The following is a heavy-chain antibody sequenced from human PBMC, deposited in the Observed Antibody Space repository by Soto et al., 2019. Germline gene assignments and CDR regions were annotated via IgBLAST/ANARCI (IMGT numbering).Heavy chain of an antibody. Sequence: GGSLRLSCAASGFTFSSYGMHWVRQAPGKGLEWVAVIWYDGSNKYYADSVKGRFTISRDNSKNTLYLQLNSLRAEDTAVYYCARDPGGVVTAILYYFDYWGQGTLVTVSS. CDR3: ARDPGGVVTAILYYFDY. V-gene: IGHV3-33*01. J-gene: IGHJ4*02. D-gene: IGHD2-21*02. CDR1: GFTFSSYG. CDR2: IWYDGSNK.